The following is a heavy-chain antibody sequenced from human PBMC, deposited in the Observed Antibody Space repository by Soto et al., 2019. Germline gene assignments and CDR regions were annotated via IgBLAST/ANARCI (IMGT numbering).Heavy chain of an antibody. Sequence: HPGGSLSLSCAASGFTVSSNYMSWVRQAPGKGLEWVSVIYSGGSTYYADSVKGRFTISRDNSKNTLYLQMNSLRAEDTAVYYCASQPYNYVYYYGMDVWGQGTTVTVSS. J-gene: IGHJ6*02. V-gene: IGHV3-53*01. CDR2: IYSGGST. CDR3: ASQPYNYVYYYGMDV. D-gene: IGHD1-1*01. CDR1: GFTVSSNY.